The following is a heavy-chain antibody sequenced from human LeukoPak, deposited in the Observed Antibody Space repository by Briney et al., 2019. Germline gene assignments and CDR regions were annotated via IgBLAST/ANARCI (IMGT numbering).Heavy chain of an antibody. D-gene: IGHD2-2*01. CDR3: ASGGSGEAAAMLYYFDY. CDR1: GYTFTSYG. CDR2: ISDYNGNT. Sequence: ASVKVSFKSSGYTFTSYGISWVRQAPGQGLEWMGWISDYNGNTNYAQKLQGRATMTTDTSTSTAYMELRSLRSDDTAVYYCASGGSGEAAAMLYYFDYWGQGTLVTVSS. J-gene: IGHJ4*02. V-gene: IGHV1-18*04.